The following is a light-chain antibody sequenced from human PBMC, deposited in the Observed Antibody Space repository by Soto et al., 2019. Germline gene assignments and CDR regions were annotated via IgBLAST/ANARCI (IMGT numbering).Light chain of an antibody. V-gene: IGKV3-20*01. J-gene: IGKJ4*01. CDR1: QSVSRNY. Sequence: EIVLTQSPGTLSLSSGEIATLSYRASQSVSRNYLGWYQQKPGQAPRLLIYGASSRATGIPDRFGGSGSGTDFSLTISRLEPEDFAVYYCQQYASSPLTLGGGTKVEIK. CDR3: QQYASSPLT. CDR2: GAS.